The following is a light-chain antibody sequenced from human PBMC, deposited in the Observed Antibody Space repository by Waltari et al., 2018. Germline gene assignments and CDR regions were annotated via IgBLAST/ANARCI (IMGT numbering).Light chain of an antibody. J-gene: IGKJ4*01. CDR1: QSVCSN. CDR3: QHYNNRPLT. Sequence: EIVMTQPPVPLSVSPGERATLFCRASQSVCSNLAWYQQKPGRGPRLLIYGASIRATGIPARFTGSGSGTEFTLTISRLQSEDFAVYFCQHYNNRPLTFGGGTKVEI. V-gene: IGKV3-15*01. CDR2: GAS.